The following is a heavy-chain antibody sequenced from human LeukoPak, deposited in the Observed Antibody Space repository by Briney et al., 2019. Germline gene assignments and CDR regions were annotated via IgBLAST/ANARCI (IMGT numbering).Heavy chain of an antibody. J-gene: IGHJ5*02. CDR1: GGSFSGYY. Sequence: PSGTLSLTCAVYGGSFSGYYWSWIRQPLGKGLEWIGEINHSGSTNYNPSLKSRVTISVDTSKNQFSLKLSSVTAADTAVYYCARLIYCSSTSCYRVEIGNWFDPWGQGTLVTVSS. CDR3: ARLIYCSSTSCYRVEIGNWFDP. CDR2: INHSGST. D-gene: IGHD2-2*01. V-gene: IGHV4-34*01.